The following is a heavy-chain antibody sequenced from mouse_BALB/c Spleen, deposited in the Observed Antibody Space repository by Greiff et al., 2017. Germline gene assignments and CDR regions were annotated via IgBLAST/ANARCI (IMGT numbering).Heavy chain of an antibody. CDR1: GFNIKDTY. V-gene: IGHV14-3*02. CDR3: ALYDDYYLYAMDY. J-gene: IGHJ4*01. D-gene: IGHD2-3*01. Sequence: EVQLQQSGAELVKPGASVKLSCTASGFNIKDTYMHWVKQRPEQGLEWIGRIDPANGNTKYDPKFQGKATITADTSSNTAYLQLSSLTSEDTAVYYCALYDDYYLYAMDYWGQGTSVTVSS. CDR2: IDPANGNT.